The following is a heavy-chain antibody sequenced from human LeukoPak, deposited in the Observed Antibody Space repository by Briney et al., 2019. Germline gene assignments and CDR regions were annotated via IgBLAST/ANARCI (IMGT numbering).Heavy chain of an antibody. CDR2: INGDGSST. Sequence: GGSLRLSCAASGFTFSNYWMHWVRQAPGKGLVWVSRINGDGSSTTYADSVKGRFTISRDNAKNTLYLQMNSLRAEDTAVYYCARDVQAGPGYWGQGRLVTVSS. V-gene: IGHV3-74*01. CDR1: GFTFSNYW. J-gene: IGHJ4*02. CDR3: ARDVQAGPGY. D-gene: IGHD6-19*01.